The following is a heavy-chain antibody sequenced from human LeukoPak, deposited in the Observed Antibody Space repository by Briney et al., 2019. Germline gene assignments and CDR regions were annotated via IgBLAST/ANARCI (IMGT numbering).Heavy chain of an antibody. V-gene: IGHV3-48*01. Sequence: GGSLRLSCAASAFTFSDYSMNWVRQAPGKGLEWISYISGRSSTIYYADSVRGRFTISRDNAKNSVYLQMNSLRAEDTAVYYCARDRLTSGSYFFDYWGQGTLVTVSS. CDR1: AFTFSDYS. CDR2: ISGRSSTI. CDR3: ARDRLTSGSYFFDY. J-gene: IGHJ4*02. D-gene: IGHD1-26*01.